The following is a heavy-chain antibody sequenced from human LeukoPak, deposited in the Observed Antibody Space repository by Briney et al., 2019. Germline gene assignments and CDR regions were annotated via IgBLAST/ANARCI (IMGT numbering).Heavy chain of an antibody. J-gene: IGHJ6*03. Sequence: SETLSLTCAVYGGSFSGYYWSWIRQPPGKGLEWIGEINHSGSTNYNPSLKSRVTISVDTSKNQFPLKLSSVTAADTAVYYCARGLVVPAAVYYYYMDVWGKGTTVTVSS. CDR1: GGSFSGYY. CDR2: INHSGST. V-gene: IGHV4-34*01. D-gene: IGHD2-2*01. CDR3: ARGLVVPAAVYYYYMDV.